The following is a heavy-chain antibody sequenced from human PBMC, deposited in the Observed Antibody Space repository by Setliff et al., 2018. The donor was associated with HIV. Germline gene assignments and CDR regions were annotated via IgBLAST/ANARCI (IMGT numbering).Heavy chain of an antibody. CDR3: RVWILRDTSDI. J-gene: IGHJ3*02. CDR2: VLYNGGT. Sequence: SETLSLTCTIYGGSFSGNHWSWIRQPPGNGLEWIGEVLYNGGTRYNPSLENRVSMSVDTSKNQFSLKLLSVTAADTAVYYCRVWILRDTSDIWGQGTVVTV. D-gene: IGHD1-1*01. V-gene: IGHV4-34*12. CDR1: GGSFSGNH.